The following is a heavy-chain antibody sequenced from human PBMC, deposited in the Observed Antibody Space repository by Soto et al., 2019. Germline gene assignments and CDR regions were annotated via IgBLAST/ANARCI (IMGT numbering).Heavy chain of an antibody. V-gene: IGHV1-2*02. D-gene: IGHD2-15*01. CDR1: GYFFTDYY. Sequence: ASVKVSCKASGYFFTDYYIHWVRQAPGQGLEWMGWINPNSGGTTFAEKFEARVTLTRDTSISTVHMELSRLRSDDTAVYYCARDDGQSRDIFDIWGQGTMVTVSS. CDR3: ARDDGQSRDIFDI. CDR2: INPNSGGT. J-gene: IGHJ3*02.